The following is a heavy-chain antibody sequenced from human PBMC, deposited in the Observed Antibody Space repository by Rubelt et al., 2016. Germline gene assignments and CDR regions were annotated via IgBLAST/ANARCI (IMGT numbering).Heavy chain of an antibody. V-gene: IGHV1-18*01. CDR3: ARVEYYYDSSGYSDY. CDR1: GYTFTSYG. Sequence: QVQLVQSGAEVKKPGASVKVSCKASGYTFTSYGISWVRQAPGQGLEWMGWISAYNGNTNYAPKLKGRVTMTTDTSTSTAYMELRSLRSDDTAVYYCARVEYYYDSSGYSDYWGQGTLVTVSS. D-gene: IGHD3-22*01. CDR2: ISAYNGNT. J-gene: IGHJ4*02.